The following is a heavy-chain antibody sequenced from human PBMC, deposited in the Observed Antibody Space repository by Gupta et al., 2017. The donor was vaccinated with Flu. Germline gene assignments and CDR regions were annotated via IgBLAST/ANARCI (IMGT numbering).Heavy chain of an antibody. V-gene: IGHV3-13*01. D-gene: IGHD2-21*01. CDR2: IGTAGDT. J-gene: IGHJ6*02. CDR3: VRGKALWVLPNYYGMDV. Sequence: HWVRQATGKGLEWVSAIGTAGDTYYPGSVKGRFTSSRENAKNSLYLQMNSLRAGDTAVYYCVRGKALWVLPNYYGMDVWGQGTTVTVSS.